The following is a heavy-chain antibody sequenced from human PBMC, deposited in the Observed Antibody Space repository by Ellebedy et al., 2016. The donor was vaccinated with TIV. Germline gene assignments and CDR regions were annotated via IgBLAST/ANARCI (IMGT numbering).Heavy chain of an antibody. Sequence: ASVKVSCKASGGTFSSYALSWVRQAPGHGLEWMGRTIPILGMTNYAQKFQGRLTITADRYSTTAYMELSSLRSEDTAVYFFVRNAHTTMDTSHDNWGQGTLVTVSS. D-gene: IGHD5-18*01. CDR3: VRNAHTTMDTSHDN. CDR2: TIPILGMT. V-gene: IGHV1-69*04. J-gene: IGHJ4*02. CDR1: GGTFSSYA.